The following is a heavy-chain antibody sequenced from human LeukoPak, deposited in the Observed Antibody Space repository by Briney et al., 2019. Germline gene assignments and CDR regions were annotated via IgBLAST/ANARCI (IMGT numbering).Heavy chain of an antibody. V-gene: IGHV3-23*01. D-gene: IGHD6-13*01. CDR3: AKAGGASWYLY. J-gene: IGHJ4*02. CDR2: INGSGGRT. Sequence: GGSLRLSCTASGFSFSSPGMNWVRQAPGKGLEWVSDINGSGGRTYYADSVNGRFTISRDNSKNTLYLQMNSLRAEDTAVYYCAKAGGASWYLYWGQGTLVTVSS. CDR1: GFSFSSPG.